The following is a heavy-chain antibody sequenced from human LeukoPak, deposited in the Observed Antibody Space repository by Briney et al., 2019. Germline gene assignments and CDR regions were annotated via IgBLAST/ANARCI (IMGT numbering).Heavy chain of an antibody. CDR3: ARVPPITMIVVEMAFDI. Sequence: ASVKVSCKASGYTFTGYYMHWVRQAPGQGLGWRGWINPNSGGTNYAQKFQGRVTMTRDTSISTAYMELSRLRSDDTAVYYCARVPPITMIVVEMAFDIWGQGTMVTVSS. CDR2: INPNSGGT. CDR1: GYTFTGYY. D-gene: IGHD3-22*01. V-gene: IGHV1-2*02. J-gene: IGHJ3*02.